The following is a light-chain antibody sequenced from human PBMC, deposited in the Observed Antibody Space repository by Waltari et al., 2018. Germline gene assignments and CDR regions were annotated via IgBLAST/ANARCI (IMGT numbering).Light chain of an antibody. V-gene: IGKV4-1*01. J-gene: IGKJ2*01. CDR2: WVS. Sequence: DIVMTQSPDSLAVSLGERATINCKSSQSVLYSSNNKNYLAWYQQKPGQPPKLLIYWVSTRESGVPDRFSGSGSGTDFTLTISSLQAEDVAVYYCQQYYSTPPTFGQGTTLEIK. CDR3: QQYYSTPPT. CDR1: QSVLYSSNNKNY.